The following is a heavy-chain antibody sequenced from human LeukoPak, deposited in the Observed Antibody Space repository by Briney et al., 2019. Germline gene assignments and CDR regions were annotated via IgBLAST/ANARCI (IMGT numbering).Heavy chain of an antibody. J-gene: IGHJ4*02. Sequence: GGSLRHSCAASGFTFSSYGMHWVRQAPGKGLEWVAVLWSDGSNKYYADSVKGPFTISRDNSKNTLYLQMNSLRAEDTAVFYCAIDNFGFDYWGQGTLVTVSS. CDR3: AIDNFGFDY. V-gene: IGHV3-33*01. CDR1: GFTFSSYG. D-gene: IGHD1-20*01. CDR2: LWSDGSNK.